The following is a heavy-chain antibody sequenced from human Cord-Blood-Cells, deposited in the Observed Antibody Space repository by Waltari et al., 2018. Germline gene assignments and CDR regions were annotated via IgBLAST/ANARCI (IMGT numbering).Heavy chain of an antibody. Sequence: QVQLVQSGAEVKKPGSSVKVSCKASGGTFSSYAISWVRQAPGQGLEWMGGIIPIFGTANYAQKFQGRVTITADKSTSTAYMELSSLRSEDTAVYYCASVTGTTRKAYYYYYGMDVWGQGTTVTVSS. J-gene: IGHJ6*02. CDR3: ASVTGTTRKAYYYYYGMDV. D-gene: IGHD1-7*01. CDR1: GGTFSSYA. CDR2: IIPIFGTA. V-gene: IGHV1-69*06.